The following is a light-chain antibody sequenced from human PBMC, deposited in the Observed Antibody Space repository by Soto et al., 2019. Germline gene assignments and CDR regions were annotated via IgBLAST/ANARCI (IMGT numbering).Light chain of an antibody. J-gene: IGLJ1*01. Sequence: QSVLIQPPSASGTPGQRVTVSCSGGSSNIGSYTVNWYQQLPGVAPKLLIYSNSQRPSGVPDRFSASKSGTSASLAISGLQSEDEAEYYCAAWDDSLNGYVFGPGTKVTVL. CDR2: SNS. V-gene: IGLV1-44*01. CDR3: AAWDDSLNGYV. CDR1: SSNIGSYT.